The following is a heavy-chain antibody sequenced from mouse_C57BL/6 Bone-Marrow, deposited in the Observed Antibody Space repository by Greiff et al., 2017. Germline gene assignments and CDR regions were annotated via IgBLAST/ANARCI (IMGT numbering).Heavy chain of an antibody. CDR3: ARRDDYDDYYAMDY. D-gene: IGHD2-4*01. V-gene: IGHV5-6*02. CDR1: GFTFSSYG. J-gene: IGHJ4*01. Sequence: EVNVVESGGDLVKPGGSLKLSCAASGFTFSSYGMSWVRQTPDKRLEWVATISSGGSYTYYPDSVKGRFTISRDNAKNTLYLQMSRLKSEDTAMYYCARRDDYDDYYAMDYWGQGTSVTVSS. CDR2: ISSGGSYT.